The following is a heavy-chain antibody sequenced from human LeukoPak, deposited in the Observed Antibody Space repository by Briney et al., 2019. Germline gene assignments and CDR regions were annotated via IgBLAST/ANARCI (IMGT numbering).Heavy chain of an antibody. J-gene: IGHJ4*02. CDR3: ARDPDRLLWFGELCGLDY. CDR1: GFTFSSYA. V-gene: IGHV3-30*04. D-gene: IGHD3-10*01. CDR2: ISYDGSNK. Sequence: GGSLRLSCAASGFTFSSYAMHWVRKAPGKGLEWVAVISYDGSNKYYADSVKGRFTISRDNSKNTLYLQMNSLRAEDTAVYYCARDPDRLLWFGELCGLDYWGQGTLVTVSS.